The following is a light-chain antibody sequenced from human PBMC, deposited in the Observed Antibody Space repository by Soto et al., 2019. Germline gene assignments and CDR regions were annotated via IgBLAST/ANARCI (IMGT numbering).Light chain of an antibody. Sequence: NFMLTQPHSVSESPGKTVTISCTGSSGSIASNYVQWYQQRPGSAPTTVIYEDNQRPSGVPDRFSGSIDSSSNSASLTISGLKTEDEADYYCQSYDSSNQNVLFGGGTKVTVL. CDR3: QSYDSSNQNVL. J-gene: IGLJ2*01. CDR1: SGSIASNY. CDR2: EDN. V-gene: IGLV6-57*02.